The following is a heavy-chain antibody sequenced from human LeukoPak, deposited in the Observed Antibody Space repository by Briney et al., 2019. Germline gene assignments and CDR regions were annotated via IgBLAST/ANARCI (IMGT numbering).Heavy chain of an antibody. V-gene: IGHV1-2*02. CDR3: ARCPKQVGFAYWHFDL. CDR1: GYTFSGYF. Sequence: ASVTVSCKASGYTFSGYFMHWVRQAPGQGLEWMGWINPNSGDTNYAQKFQGRVTMTRDTSSSTAYMELSRLRSDETAVYYCARCPKQVGFAYWHFDLWGRGTVVTVSS. J-gene: IGHJ2*01. D-gene: IGHD1-26*01. CDR2: INPNSGDT.